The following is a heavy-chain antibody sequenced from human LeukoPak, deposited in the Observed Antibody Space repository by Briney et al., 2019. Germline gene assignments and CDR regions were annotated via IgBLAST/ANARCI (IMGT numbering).Heavy chain of an antibody. V-gene: IGHV4-31*03. Sequence: SETLSLTCTVSGGSISSGGYYWSWIRQHPGKGLEWIGYIYYSGSTYYNPSLKSRVTISVDTSKNQFSLKLSSVTAADTAVYYCARGGYYYDSSGYYTEDCFDPWGQGTLVTVSS. CDR1: GGSISSGGYY. CDR3: ARGGYYYDSSGYYTEDCFDP. J-gene: IGHJ5*02. D-gene: IGHD3-22*01. CDR2: IYYSGST.